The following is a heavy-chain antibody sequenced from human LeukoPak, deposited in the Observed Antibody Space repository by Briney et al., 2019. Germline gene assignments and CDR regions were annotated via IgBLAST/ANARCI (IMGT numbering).Heavy chain of an antibody. J-gene: IGHJ4*02. Sequence: GGSLRLSCAASGFTFSSHSMTWVRQAPGKGLEWVSSISTSSSYIYYADSVKGRFTISRDNAKKSLYLQMNSLRAEDTAVYYCAKDPARNDWFPEDWGQGTLVTVSS. CDR1: GFTFSSHS. V-gene: IGHV3-21*01. D-gene: IGHD3-9*01. CDR2: ISTSSSYI. CDR3: AKDPARNDWFPED.